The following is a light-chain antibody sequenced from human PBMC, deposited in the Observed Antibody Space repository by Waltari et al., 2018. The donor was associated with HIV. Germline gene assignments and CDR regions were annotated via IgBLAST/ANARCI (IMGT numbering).Light chain of an antibody. J-gene: IGLJ1*01. V-gene: IGLV3-19*01. CDR2: DST. Sequence: SSDLTQDPAVSVALGETVRITCRGDTLRRYFAAWDQQKPGQAPILVIYDSTNRPSGIPDRFSGSTSGGTASLTITGAQAEDEADYYCNSRDSSDTSYVFGPGTYVTVL. CDR3: NSRDSSDTSYV. CDR1: TLRRYF.